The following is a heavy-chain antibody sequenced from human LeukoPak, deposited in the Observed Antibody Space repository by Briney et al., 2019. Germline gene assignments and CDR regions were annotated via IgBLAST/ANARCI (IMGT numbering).Heavy chain of an antibody. V-gene: IGHV3-66*01. CDR2: IYSGGST. CDR3: ARDSEMSSGSHSFDY. Sequence: GGSLRLSCAASGFTVSSNYMSWVRQAPGKGLEWVSVIYSGGSTYYADSVKGRFTISRDNSKNTLYLQMNSLRAEDTAVYYCARDSEMSSGSHSFDYWGQGTLVTVSS. D-gene: IGHD2-15*01. J-gene: IGHJ4*02. CDR1: GFTVSSNY.